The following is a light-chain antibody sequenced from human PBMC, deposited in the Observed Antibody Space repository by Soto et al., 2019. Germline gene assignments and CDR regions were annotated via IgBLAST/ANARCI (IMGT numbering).Light chain of an antibody. V-gene: IGKV3-20*01. CDR1: QSISSNY. CDR3: QHYGSSPLT. CDR2: GAS. J-gene: IGKJ4*01. Sequence: EIVLTQSPGTLSLSPGERATLSCRASQSISSNYLAWYQQNPGRPPRLLIFGASSRATGIPDRFSGSGSGTDFTLTISTLEPEDFAVYYCQHYGSSPLTFGGGTKVEIK.